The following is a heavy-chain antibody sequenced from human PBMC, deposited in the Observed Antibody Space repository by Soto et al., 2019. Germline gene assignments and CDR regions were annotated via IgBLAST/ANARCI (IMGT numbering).Heavy chain of an antibody. D-gene: IGHD3-10*01. CDR1: GGTLSDYA. CDR3: AVAAVREIMAQESSGMAV. V-gene: IGHV1-69*01. CDR2: IMPTVDSA. J-gene: IGHJ6*02. Sequence: QVQLVQSGAEVKTPGSSVKVSCKASGGTLSDYAISWVRQAPGQGLERMGGIMPTVDSANYAQNFQGRPTISADESTSTAILEVSSLRSDDTAVYYCAVAAVREIMAQESSGMAVWGQGTTVIVSS.